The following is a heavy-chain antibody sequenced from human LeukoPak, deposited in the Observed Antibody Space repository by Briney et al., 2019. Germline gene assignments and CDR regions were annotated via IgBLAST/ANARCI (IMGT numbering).Heavy chain of an antibody. CDR2: MSGSGSST. CDR3: AKDAQGLVRGGIYFDF. V-gene: IGHV3-23*01. CDR1: GFTFKTYA. D-gene: IGHD6-19*01. Sequence: GGSLRLSCAASGFTFKTYAMNWVRQIPGKGPEWVSSMSGSGSSTDYADSVKGRFTISRDNSKNTLYLQMNSLRAEDTALYYCAKDAQGLVRGGIYFDFWGQGSLVTVSS. J-gene: IGHJ4*02.